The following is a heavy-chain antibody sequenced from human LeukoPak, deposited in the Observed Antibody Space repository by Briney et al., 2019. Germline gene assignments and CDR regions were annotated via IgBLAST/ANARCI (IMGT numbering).Heavy chain of an antibody. V-gene: IGHV3-48*03. CDR3: AKGSSGAYYLDY. CDR2: ISSGGSAI. D-gene: IGHD6-19*01. J-gene: IGHJ4*02. Sequence: SGGSLRLSCAASGFTLSSYEINWVRQAPGKGLEWVSYISSGGSAIYYADSVKGRFTISRDNAENSLYLQMNSLRAEDTAVYYCAKGSSGAYYLDYWGQGTLVTVSS. CDR1: GFTLSSYE.